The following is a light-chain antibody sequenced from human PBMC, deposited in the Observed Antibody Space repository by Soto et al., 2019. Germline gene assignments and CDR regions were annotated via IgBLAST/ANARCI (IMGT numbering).Light chain of an antibody. CDR1: QSVRSN. CDR3: QQYTNWPLT. V-gene: IGKV3-15*01. J-gene: IGKJ3*01. Sequence: EIVMTQSPATLSVSPGERATLSCRASQSVRSNYLAWYQQKPGQAPRLLIYGASTRATGVPARFSGSGSGTEFTLTISSLQSEDFAVYYCQQYTNWPLTFGPGTKVDI. CDR2: GAS.